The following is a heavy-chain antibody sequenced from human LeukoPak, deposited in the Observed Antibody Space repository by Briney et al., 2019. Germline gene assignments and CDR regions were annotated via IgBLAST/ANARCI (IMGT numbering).Heavy chain of an antibody. CDR3: AGEFCSGRSYRQGFEF. CDR2: INPNTGDT. V-gene: IGHV1-2*02. D-gene: IGHD2-15*01. CDR1: GYTFTGYY. Sequence: ASVTVSCKASGYTFTGYYMHWVRQAPGQGLEYVGWINPNTGDTKPAQNFQGRVTLTRDTSISTAYMELSSLRSDDSALYYCAGEFCSGRSYRQGFEFWGQGTLVTVSS. J-gene: IGHJ4*02.